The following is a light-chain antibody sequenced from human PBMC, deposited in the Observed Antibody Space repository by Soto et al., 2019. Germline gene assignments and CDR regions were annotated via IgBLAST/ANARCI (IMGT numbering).Light chain of an antibody. CDR2: GAS. J-gene: IGKJ1*01. Sequence: EIVLTQSPGTLSFSPGERATLSCRASQSVSSSYLAWYQQKPGQAPRLLIYGASSRATGIPDRFSGSGSGTDFTLTISRLEPEDFAVYYCQQYGSSPRTFXQGTKADIK. CDR3: QQYGSSPRT. V-gene: IGKV3-20*01. CDR1: QSVSSSY.